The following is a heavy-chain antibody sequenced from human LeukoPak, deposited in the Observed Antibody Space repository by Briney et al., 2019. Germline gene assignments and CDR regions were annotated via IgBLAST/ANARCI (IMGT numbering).Heavy chain of an antibody. CDR2: IYADGST. D-gene: IGHD6-19*01. Sequence: GVSLRLSCAASGFAVSTHFMICVRQAPGKRVEWVSVIYADGSTYYADSVKGLFTISRDNSENTLYLQINSPRAEHRGVYLLARSGAGWFDYWGQGTLVTVSS. J-gene: IGHJ4*02. CDR1: GFAVSTHF. V-gene: IGHV3-53*01. CDR3: ARSGAGWFDY.